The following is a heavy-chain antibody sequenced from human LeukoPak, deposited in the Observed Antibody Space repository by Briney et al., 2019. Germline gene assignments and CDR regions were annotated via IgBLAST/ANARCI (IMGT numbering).Heavy chain of an antibody. V-gene: IGHV3-23*01. J-gene: IGHJ4*02. CDR1: GLTFSSEA. CDR3: AKAQEGGSRFDY. D-gene: IGHD1-26*01. CDR2: ISGSGAGT. Sequence: GGSLRLSCAASGLTFSSEAMSWVRQAPGKGLEWVSAISGSGAGTYYTDSVKGRFSISRDNSKNTLYLQMNSLRAEDTAVYYCAKAQEGGSRFDYWGQGTLVTVSS.